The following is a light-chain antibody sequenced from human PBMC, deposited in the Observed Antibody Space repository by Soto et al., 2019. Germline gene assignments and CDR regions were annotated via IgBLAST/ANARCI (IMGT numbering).Light chain of an antibody. CDR1: SSDVGSYSR. CDR2: EVS. Sequence: QSALTQPPSVSGSPGQSVTISCTGTSSDVGSYSRVSWYQQPPGTAPKLMIHEVSNRPSGVPDRFSGSKSGNTASLTISGLQAEDEADYYCSSYTISGVVFGGGTKLTVL. J-gene: IGLJ2*01. V-gene: IGLV2-18*02. CDR3: SSYTISGVV.